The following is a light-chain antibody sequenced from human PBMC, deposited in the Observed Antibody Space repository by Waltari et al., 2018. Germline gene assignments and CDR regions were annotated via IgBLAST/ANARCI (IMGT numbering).Light chain of an antibody. V-gene: IGLV1-44*01. CDR3: AAWDDNVKGWL. Sequence: QSALSQPPSTSGTPGQKVIISCSGSSTNIGTKTVNWYQQVPGTAPKLLIYSDDRRPSGVPDRFSGSKSGTAASLAISWLQSEDEAEYYCAAWDDNVKGWLFGGGTKLTVL. J-gene: IGLJ3*02. CDR2: SDD. CDR1: STNIGTKT.